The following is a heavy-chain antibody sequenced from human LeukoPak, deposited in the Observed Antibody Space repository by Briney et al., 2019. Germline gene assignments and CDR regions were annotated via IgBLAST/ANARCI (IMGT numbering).Heavy chain of an antibody. D-gene: IGHD3-10*01. CDR1: GFAFSTYW. V-gene: IGHV3-7*04. Sequence: GGSLRLSCAASGFAFSTYWMSWVRQAPGKGLEWVANIKGDGSDKYYLDSLKGRFTVSRDNAKNSLYLQVNSLRADDTAVYYCARPFGSGTYYQFDLWGQGTLVIVSS. J-gene: IGHJ4*02. CDR2: IKGDGSDK. CDR3: ARPFGSGTYYQFDL.